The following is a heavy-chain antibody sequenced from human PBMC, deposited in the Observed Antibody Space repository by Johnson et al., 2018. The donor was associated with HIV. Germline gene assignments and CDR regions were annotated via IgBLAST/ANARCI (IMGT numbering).Heavy chain of an antibody. J-gene: IGHJ3*02. V-gene: IGHV3-48*03. Sequence: VQLVESGGGLVQPGGSLRLSCAASGFTFSSYEMNWVRQAPGMGLEWVSYISSSGSTIYYADSVKGRFTISRDNSKNSLYLQMNSLTPEDTGVYYCAKGRRAPRAFDIWGQGTMVTVSS. CDR3: AKGRRAPRAFDI. CDR1: GFTFSSYE. CDR2: ISSSGSTI.